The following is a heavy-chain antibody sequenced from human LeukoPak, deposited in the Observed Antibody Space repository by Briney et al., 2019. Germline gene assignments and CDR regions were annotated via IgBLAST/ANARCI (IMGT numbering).Heavy chain of an antibody. D-gene: IGHD5-24*01. J-gene: IGHJ4*02. Sequence: PGGSLRLSCAASGFTFSNYGMHWVRQAPGKGLEWVAVISYDGSSKYYADSVEGRFTVSRDNAKNSLYLQMNSLRDEDTAVYYCTRGRGDDGYNYFDYWGQGTLVTVSS. CDR1: GFTFSNYG. CDR2: ISYDGSSK. V-gene: IGHV3-30*03. CDR3: TRGRGDDGYNYFDY.